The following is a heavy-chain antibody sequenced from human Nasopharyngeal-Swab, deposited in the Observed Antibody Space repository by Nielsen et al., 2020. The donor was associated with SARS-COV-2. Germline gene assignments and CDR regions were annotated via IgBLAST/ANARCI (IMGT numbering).Heavy chain of an antibody. CDR1: GFTFSSYS. D-gene: IGHD5-12*01. CDR3: ASVRGYSGYDLGIFDY. J-gene: IGHJ4*02. CDR2: ISSSSSYI. Sequence: GESLKTSCAASGFTFSSYSMNWVRQAPGKGLEWVSSISSSSSYIYYADSVKGRFTISRDNAKNSLYLQMNSLRAEDTAVYYCASVRGYSGYDLGIFDYWGQGTLVTVSS. V-gene: IGHV3-21*01.